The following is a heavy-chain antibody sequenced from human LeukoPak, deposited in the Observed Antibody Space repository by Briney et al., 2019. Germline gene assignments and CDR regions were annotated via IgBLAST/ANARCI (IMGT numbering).Heavy chain of an antibody. D-gene: IGHD3-10*01. V-gene: IGHV4-59*01. CDR2: IYYSGST. J-gene: IGHJ4*02. Sequence: SETLSLTCTVSGGSISSYYWSWIRQPPGKGLEWIGYIYYSGSTNYNPSLKSRVTISVDTSKNQFSLKLSSVTAADAAVYYCARVIVTMVRGVMIYYFDYWGQGTLVTVSS. CDR3: ARVIVTMVRGVMIYYFDY. CDR1: GGSISSYY.